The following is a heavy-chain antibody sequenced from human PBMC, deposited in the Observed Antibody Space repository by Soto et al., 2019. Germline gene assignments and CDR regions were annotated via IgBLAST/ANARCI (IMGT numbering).Heavy chain of an antibody. CDR2: IDPSDSYT. J-gene: IGHJ6*02. Sequence: GESLKISCKGSGYSFTSYWISWVRQMPGKGLEWMGRIDPSDSYTNYSPSFQGHVTISADKSISTAYLQWSSLKASDTAMYYCAGLPGVPMGVTAITSYYYYGMDVWGQGTTVTVSS. V-gene: IGHV5-10-1*01. CDR3: AGLPGVPMGVTAITSYYYYGMDV. D-gene: IGHD2-21*02. CDR1: GYSFTSYW.